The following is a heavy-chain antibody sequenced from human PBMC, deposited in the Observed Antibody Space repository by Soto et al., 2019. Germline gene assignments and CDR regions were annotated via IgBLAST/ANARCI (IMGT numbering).Heavy chain of an antibody. CDR1: GYSFTSYW. Sequence: EVRLVQSGAEVKKPGESLRISCKGSGYSFTSYWISWVRQMPGKGLEWMGRIDPSDSYTNYSPSFQGHVTISADKSISTAYLQWSSLKASDTAMYYCARRPYYDSSGPTYYFDYWGQGTLVTVSS. J-gene: IGHJ4*02. D-gene: IGHD3-22*01. CDR3: ARRPYYDSSGPTYYFDY. CDR2: IDPSDSYT. V-gene: IGHV5-10-1*01.